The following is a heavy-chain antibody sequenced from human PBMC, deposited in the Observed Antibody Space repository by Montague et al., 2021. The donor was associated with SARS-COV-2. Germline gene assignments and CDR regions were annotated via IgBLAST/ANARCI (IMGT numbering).Heavy chain of an antibody. D-gene: IGHD3-9*01. Sequence: PALVKPTQTLTLTCTFSGFSLSTIGVGVGWIRQPPGRALEWLALIYWDDDKRYSPFLRSRLTITKDTSKNQVVLTMTNMDPVDTATYFCAHSSGVDWLPRSCCDSWGQGTLVTVSS. V-gene: IGHV2-5*02. CDR1: GFSLSTIGVG. J-gene: IGHJ5*01. CDR2: IYWDDDK. CDR3: AHSSGVDWLPRSCCDS.